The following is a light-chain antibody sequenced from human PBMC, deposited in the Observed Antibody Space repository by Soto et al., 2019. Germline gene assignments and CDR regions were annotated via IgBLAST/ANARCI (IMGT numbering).Light chain of an antibody. V-gene: IGKV2-28*01. Sequence: DIVMTQSPLSLPVTPGEPASISCRSSQSLLQSNGNNSLEWYLQKPGQSPQLLIYLGSNRASGVPDRFSGSGSGTDFTLKISRVEAEDVGVYYCMQALQTPWTFGQGTKVEIK. CDR3: MQALQTPWT. CDR2: LGS. J-gene: IGKJ1*01. CDR1: QSLLQSNGNNS.